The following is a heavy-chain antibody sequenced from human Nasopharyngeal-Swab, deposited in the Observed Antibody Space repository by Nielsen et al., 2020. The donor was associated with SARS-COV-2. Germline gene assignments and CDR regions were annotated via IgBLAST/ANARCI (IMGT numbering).Heavy chain of an antibody. D-gene: IGHD3-16*01. Sequence: GGSLRLSCAASGFTFSSYWMSWVRQAPGKGLEWVAVISYDGSNKYYADSVKGRFTISRDNSKNTLHLQMNSLRAEDTAVYYCARDIDDYVWGSYFDYWGQGTLVTVSS. CDR3: ARDIDDYVWGSYFDY. J-gene: IGHJ4*02. CDR1: GFTFSSYW. CDR2: ISYDGSNK. V-gene: IGHV3-30-3*01.